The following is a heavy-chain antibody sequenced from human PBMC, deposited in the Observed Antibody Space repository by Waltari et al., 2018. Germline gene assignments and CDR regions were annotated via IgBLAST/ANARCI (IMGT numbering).Heavy chain of an antibody. J-gene: IGHJ4*02. CDR3: ARDHYYGSGSYYDY. D-gene: IGHD3-10*01. CDR1: GGAVTNYA. Sequence: QVQLVQSRAEVKKPGSSVKVSCATSGGAVTNYAITWVRQAPGQGLEWMGGIIPFFNTTNSAPKFQDRLTITADASTNTAYMELSSLRSDDTAVYYCARDHYYGSGSYYDYWGQGTLVTVSS. CDR2: IIPFFNTT. V-gene: IGHV1-69*12.